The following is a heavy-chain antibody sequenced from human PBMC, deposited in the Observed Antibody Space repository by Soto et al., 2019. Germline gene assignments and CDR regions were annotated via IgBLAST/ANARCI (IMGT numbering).Heavy chain of an antibody. D-gene: IGHD3-10*01. Sequence: EVQLVESGGGLVQPGGSLRLSCAASGFTFTDYWMHWVRQVPGEGLVWVSRVKYDVSSTNYADSVKGRFTISRDNAKKTLYLQMNSLRNEDTAVYFCARGARGYSYMDVGGKGTTVTLSS. J-gene: IGHJ6*03. V-gene: IGHV3-74*01. CDR2: VKYDVSST. CDR1: GFTFTDYW. CDR3: ARGARGYSYMDV.